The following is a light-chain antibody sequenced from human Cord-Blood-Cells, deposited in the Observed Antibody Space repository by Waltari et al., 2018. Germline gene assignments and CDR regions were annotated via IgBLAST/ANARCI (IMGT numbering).Light chain of an antibody. CDR1: SSDAGGYNY. V-gene: IGLV2-14*01. CDR3: SSYTSSSTWV. CDR2: DVS. J-gene: IGLJ3*02. Sequence: QSALTQPASVSGSPGQSITISCTGTSSDAGGYNYVSWYQQHPGKAPKLMIYDVSNRPSGVSNRFSGSKSGNTAPLTISGLQAEDEADYYCSSYTSSSTWVFGGGTKLTVL.